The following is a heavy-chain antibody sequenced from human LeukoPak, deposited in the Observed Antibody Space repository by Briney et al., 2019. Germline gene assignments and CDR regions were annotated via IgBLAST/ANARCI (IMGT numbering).Heavy chain of an antibody. CDR2: IIPIFGTA. J-gene: IGHJ6*03. D-gene: IGHD2-2*01. CDR1: GGTFSSYA. V-gene: IGHV1-69*05. Sequence: ASVKVSCKASGGTFSSYATSWVRQASGQGLEWMGGIIPIFGTANYAQKFQGRVTITTDESTSTAYMELSSLRSEDTAVYYCARDSRCSSTSCRLPYYYYYMDVWGKGTTVTVSS. CDR3: ARDSRCSSTSCRLPYYYYYMDV.